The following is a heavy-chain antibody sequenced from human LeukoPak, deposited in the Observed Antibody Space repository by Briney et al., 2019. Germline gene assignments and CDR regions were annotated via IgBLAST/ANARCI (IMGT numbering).Heavy chain of an antibody. D-gene: IGHD6-19*01. CDR3: ARGALGSGWYEGDY. V-gene: IGHV1-18*01. J-gene: IGHJ4*02. CDR1: GYTFTSYG. CDR2: ISAYNGNT. Sequence: ASVKVSCKASGYTFTSYGISWVRQAPGQGLEWMGRISAYNGNTNYAQKFQGRVTMTTDTSTSTAYMELRSLRSDDTAMYYCARGALGSGWYEGDYWGQGTLVTVSS.